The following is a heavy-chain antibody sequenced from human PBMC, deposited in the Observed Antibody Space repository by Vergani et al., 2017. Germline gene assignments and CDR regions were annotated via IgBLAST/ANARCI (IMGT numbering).Heavy chain of an antibody. CDR3: ARDPFVGATTRGWFDP. D-gene: IGHD1-26*01. CDR1: GGTFSSYA. V-gene: IGHV1-69*01. Sequence: QVQLVQSGAEVKKPGSSVKVSCKASGGTFSSYAISWVRQAPGQGLEWMGGIIPIFGTANYAQKFQGRVTITADESPSTAYMELSSLRSEDTAVYYCARDPFVGATTRGWFDPWGQGTLVTVSS. J-gene: IGHJ5*02. CDR2: IIPIFGTA.